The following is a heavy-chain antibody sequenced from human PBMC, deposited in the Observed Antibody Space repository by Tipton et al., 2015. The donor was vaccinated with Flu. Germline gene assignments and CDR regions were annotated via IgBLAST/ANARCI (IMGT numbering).Heavy chain of an antibody. V-gene: IGHV4-38-2*01. Sequence: LRLSCAATGFTLNDYYMTWIRQAPGKGLEWIGNVHQTGSTYYNPSLRSRVTIAVDRPRNQFSLRLTSVTAADTAVYYCARRDYSNYVSEPKNWFDPWGQGTLVTVSS. D-gene: IGHD4-11*01. CDR1: GFTLNDYY. CDR2: VHQTGST. CDR3: ARRDYSNYVSEPKNWFDP. J-gene: IGHJ5*02.